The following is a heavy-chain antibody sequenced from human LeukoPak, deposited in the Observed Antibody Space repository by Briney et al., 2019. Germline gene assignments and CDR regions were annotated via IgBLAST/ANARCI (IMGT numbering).Heavy chain of an antibody. CDR3: ARGPGMAVADLDY. V-gene: IGHV4-4*07. D-gene: IGHD6-19*01. CDR1: GGSISKYY. Sequence: SETLSLTCTDRGGSISKYYWSWIRQPAGKGLEWIGRIYTSGSTNYNPSLKRRVTISTDPSKNQFSLKLSSVTAADTAVYYCARGPGMAVADLDYWGQGTLVTVSS. J-gene: IGHJ4*02. CDR2: IYTSGST.